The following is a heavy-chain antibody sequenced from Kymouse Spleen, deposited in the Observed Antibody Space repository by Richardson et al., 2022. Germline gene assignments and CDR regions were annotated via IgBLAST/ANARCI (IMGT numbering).Heavy chain of an antibody. V-gene: IGHV3-73*02. Sequence: EVQLVESGGGLVQPGGSLKLSCAASGFTFSGSAMHWVRQASGKGLEWVGRIRSKANSYATAYAASVKGRFTISRDDSKNTAYLQMNSLKTEDTAVYYCTSQLGIGGYWGQGTLVTVSS. D-gene: IGHD7-27*02. CDR1: GFTFSGSA. CDR3: TSQLGIGGY. J-gene: IGHJ4*02. CDR2: IRSKANSYAT.